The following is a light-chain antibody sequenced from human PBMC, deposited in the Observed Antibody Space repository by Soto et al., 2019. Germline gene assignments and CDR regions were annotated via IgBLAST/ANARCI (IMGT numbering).Light chain of an antibody. V-gene: IGKV2-40*01. CDR2: TLS. Sequence: DIVMTQSPLSLPVTPGEPATISCRSSRSLLDSDDGKIYLDWFLQRPGQSPQLLIYTLSHRASGVPDRFSGSGSGTDFTLTISSLQSEDFAVYYCHQYDHWPQTFGQGTKV. J-gene: IGKJ1*01. CDR3: HQYDHWPQT. CDR1: RSLLDSDDGKIY.